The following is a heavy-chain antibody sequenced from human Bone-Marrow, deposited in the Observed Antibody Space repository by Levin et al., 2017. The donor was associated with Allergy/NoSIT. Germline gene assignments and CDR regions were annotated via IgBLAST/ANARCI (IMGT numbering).Heavy chain of an antibody. CDR3: AKSQGEFYH. CDR1: GFTFTSYA. J-gene: IGHJ4*02. D-gene: IGHD3-16*01. V-gene: IGHV3-23*01. CDR2: ISGSGDNT. Sequence: PGGSLRLSCAASGFTFTSYAMSWVRQAPGKGLEWVSSISGSGDNTYYTDSVKGRFTISRDNSKNTLYLQMNSLRDEDTAVYYCAKSQGEFYHWGQGTLVTVSS.